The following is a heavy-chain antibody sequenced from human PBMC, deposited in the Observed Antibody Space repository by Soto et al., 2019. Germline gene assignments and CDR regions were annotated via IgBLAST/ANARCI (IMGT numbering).Heavy chain of an antibody. Sequence: SETLSLTCTVSGGSISSNSFHWGWIRQPPGKGLEWIGSIYYSGSTYYSPSLKSRVTISVDTSKNQFSLNLSFVTAADTAVYYCATMGTPATGLYYFDYWGQGTLVTVSS. CDR2: IYYSGST. J-gene: IGHJ4*02. CDR3: ATMGTPATGLYYFDY. CDR1: GGSISSNSFH. D-gene: IGHD2-15*01. V-gene: IGHV4-39*07.